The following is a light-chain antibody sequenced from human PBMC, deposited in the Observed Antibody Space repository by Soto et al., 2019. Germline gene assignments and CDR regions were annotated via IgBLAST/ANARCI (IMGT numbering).Light chain of an antibody. CDR1: QNIVNW. CDR2: KTS. CDR3: QQYDSHPMYT. J-gene: IGKJ2*01. Sequence: DIQMTQSPSTLSASVGDRFTITCRARQNIVNWLAWYQQKPGKAPNLLIYKTSTLQRGVPSRFSGSGSGTEFTLTIRSLQPDDFATYYCQQYDSHPMYTFGQGTKVDIK. V-gene: IGKV1-5*03.